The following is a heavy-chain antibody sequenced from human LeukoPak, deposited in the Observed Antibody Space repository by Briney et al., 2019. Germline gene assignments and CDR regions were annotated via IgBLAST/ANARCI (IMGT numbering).Heavy chain of an antibody. Sequence: SETLSLTCTVSGGSISSSSYYWGWIRQPPGKGLEWIGSIYYSGSTYYNPSLKSRVTISVDTSKNQFSLKLSSVTAADTAVYYCARQDIPHYYGSGSLDYWGQGTLVTVSS. CDR1: GGSISSSSYY. J-gene: IGHJ4*02. D-gene: IGHD3-10*01. V-gene: IGHV4-39*01. CDR3: ARQDIPHYYGSGSLDY. CDR2: IYYSGST.